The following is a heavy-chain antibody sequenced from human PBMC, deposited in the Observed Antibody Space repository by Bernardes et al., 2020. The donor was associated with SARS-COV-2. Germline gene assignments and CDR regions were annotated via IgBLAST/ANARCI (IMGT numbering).Heavy chain of an antibody. J-gene: IGHJ6*04. CDR1: GYAFRSYG. D-gene: IGHD3-10*01. CDR2: ISGFNGDT. CDR3: AREVMVRISVTYRNGMDL. V-gene: IGHV1-18*01. Sequence: ASVKVSCKAFGYAFRSYGISWARQAPGQGLEWMGWISGFNGDTSYIQKIQDRVTMTTDTSTSTAYMDLRDLRSDDTAVYYCAREVMVRISVTYRNGMDLWGKGTTVTVSS.